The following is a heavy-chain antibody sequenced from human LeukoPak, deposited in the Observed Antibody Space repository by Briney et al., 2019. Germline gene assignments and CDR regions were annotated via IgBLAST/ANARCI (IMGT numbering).Heavy chain of an antibody. Sequence: SETLSLTCTVSGGSISTGGYYWSWIRQHPGKGLEWIGYIYYSGSTYYNPSLKSRVTISVDTSKNQFSLKLSSVTAADTAVYYCARLNGGYSSSWYLDYWGQGTLVTVSS. V-gene: IGHV4-31*03. CDR1: GGSISTGGYY. CDR3: ARLNGGYSSSWYLDY. D-gene: IGHD6-13*01. J-gene: IGHJ4*02. CDR2: IYYSGST.